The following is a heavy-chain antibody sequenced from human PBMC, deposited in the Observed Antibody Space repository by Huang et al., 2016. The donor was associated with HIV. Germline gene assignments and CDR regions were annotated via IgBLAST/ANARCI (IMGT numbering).Heavy chain of an antibody. V-gene: IGHV3-74*01. CDR1: GFTFSSSW. CDR2: MSGCGAST. Sequence: EVQLVESGGGLVQPGGSLRLSCVASGFTFSSSWMPWVRQAPGKGLVGVARMSGCGASTHSADSVKGRFTISRDNAKNTLFLQMNSLRAEDTAVYYYARDVWGQGTTVTVSS. CDR3: ARDV. J-gene: IGHJ6*02.